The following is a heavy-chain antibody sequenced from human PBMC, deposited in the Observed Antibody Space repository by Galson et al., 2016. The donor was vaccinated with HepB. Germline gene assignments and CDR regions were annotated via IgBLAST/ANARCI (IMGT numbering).Heavy chain of an antibody. CDR3: AREEPCYDSSAYCDY. Sequence: SLRLSCAVSGFTFSTYAMNWVRQAPGKGLEWVSFIGGSGDSTYYADSVKGRFTVSRDNSKNTLYLQMNNLRVEDTALYYCAREEPCYDSSAYCDYWGQGALVTVSS. J-gene: IGHJ4*02. D-gene: IGHD3-22*01. CDR2: IGGSGDST. CDR1: GFTFSTYA. V-gene: IGHV3-23*01.